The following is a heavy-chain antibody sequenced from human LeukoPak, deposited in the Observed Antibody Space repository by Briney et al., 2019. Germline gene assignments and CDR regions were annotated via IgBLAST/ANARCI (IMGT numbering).Heavy chain of an antibody. CDR1: GGSISSGGYY. Sequence: NPSETLSLTCTVSGGSISSGGYYWSWIRQHPGKGLEWIGYIYYSGSTDYNPSLKSRVTISVDTSKNQFSLKLSSVTAADTAVYYCARGDEQWLPTGFDYWGQGTLVTVSS. D-gene: IGHD6-19*01. CDR2: IYYSGST. CDR3: ARGDEQWLPTGFDY. J-gene: IGHJ4*02. V-gene: IGHV4-61*08.